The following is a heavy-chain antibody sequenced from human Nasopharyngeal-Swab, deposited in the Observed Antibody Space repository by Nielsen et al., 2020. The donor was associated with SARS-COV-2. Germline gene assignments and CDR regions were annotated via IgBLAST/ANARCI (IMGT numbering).Heavy chain of an antibody. Sequence: WIRQPPGKGLEWIGSIYYSGSTCYNPSLKSRVTISVDTSKNQFSLKLSSVTAADTAVYYCAREGAGSETIYYYYYMDVWGKGTTVTVSS. CDR2: IYYSGST. CDR3: AREGAGSETIYYYYYMDV. V-gene: IGHV4-39*07. J-gene: IGHJ6*03. D-gene: IGHD1-14*01.